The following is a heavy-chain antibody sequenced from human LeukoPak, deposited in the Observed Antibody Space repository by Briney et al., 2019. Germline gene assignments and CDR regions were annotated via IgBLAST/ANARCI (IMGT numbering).Heavy chain of an antibody. CDR2: ISSSSSAR. Sequence: GSLRLSCAASGFTFSNHSMNWVRQAPGKGLEWISYISSSSSARYYAGSVKGRFIISRDDASNSLYLQMNSLRAEDTAIYYCARMSGSRLPGYWGQGALVTVSS. V-gene: IGHV3-48*01. CDR1: GFTFSNHS. J-gene: IGHJ4*02. D-gene: IGHD3-3*01. CDR3: ARMSGSRLPGY.